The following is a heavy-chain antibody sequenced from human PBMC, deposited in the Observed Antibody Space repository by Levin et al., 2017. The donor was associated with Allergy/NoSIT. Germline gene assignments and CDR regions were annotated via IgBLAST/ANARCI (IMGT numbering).Heavy chain of an antibody. CDR1: GYSFTSYW. Sequence: KVSCKASGYSFTSYWISWVRQMPGKGLEWMGRIDPSDSYTNYGPSFQGHVTIFFDKSISTAYLQWSSLTASDTAMYYCARHRNVDWLLVDYWGQGTLVTVSS. D-gene: IGHD3-9*01. CDR3: ARHRNVDWLLVDY. CDR2: IDPSDSYT. V-gene: IGHV5-10-1*01. J-gene: IGHJ4*02.